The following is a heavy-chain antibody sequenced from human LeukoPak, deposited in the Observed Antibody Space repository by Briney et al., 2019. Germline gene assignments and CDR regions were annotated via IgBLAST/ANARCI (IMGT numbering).Heavy chain of an antibody. CDR3: TRSTNLEAFDI. D-gene: IGHD2-8*01. CDR2: IYYSGST. J-gene: IGHJ3*02. CDR1: GGSVSSGTYY. Sequence: SETLSLTCTVSGGSVSSGTYYWSWIRQPPGKGLEWIGYIYYSGSTNYNPSLKSRVTISVDTSKNQCSLKLSSVTTADTAVYYCTRSTNLEAFDIWGQGTMVTVSS. V-gene: IGHV4-61*01.